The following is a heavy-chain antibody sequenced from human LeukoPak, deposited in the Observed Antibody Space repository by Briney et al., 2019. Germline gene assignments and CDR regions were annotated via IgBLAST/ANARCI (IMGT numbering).Heavy chain of an antibody. Sequence: TSETLSLTCTVSGGSISSSSYYWGWIRQPPGKGLEWIGEINHSGSTNYNPSLKSRVTISVDTSKNQFSLKLSSVTAADTAVYYCARGLGNSSGWSQRSRRTEARIETFDYWGQGTLVTVSS. J-gene: IGHJ4*02. V-gene: IGHV4-39*07. CDR2: INHSGST. CDR1: GGSISSSSYY. CDR3: ARGLGNSSGWSQRSRRTEARIETFDY. D-gene: IGHD6-19*01.